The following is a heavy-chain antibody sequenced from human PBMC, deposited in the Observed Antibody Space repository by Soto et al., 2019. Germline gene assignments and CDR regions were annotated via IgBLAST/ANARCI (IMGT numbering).Heavy chain of an antibody. Sequence: QVLLQESGPGLVKPSETLSLTCSVSGASITSYYWSWIRHPPGKGLEWIGYIYHSGSPSYNPSLKSRVTISLDTSKNQLSLRLVSVTAADTALYFCAREDFGSCSSTTCLNWFDPWGQGTLVTVSS. D-gene: IGHD2-2*01. V-gene: IGHV4-59*01. CDR1: GASITSYY. CDR3: AREDFGSCSSTTCLNWFDP. CDR2: IYHSGSP. J-gene: IGHJ5*02.